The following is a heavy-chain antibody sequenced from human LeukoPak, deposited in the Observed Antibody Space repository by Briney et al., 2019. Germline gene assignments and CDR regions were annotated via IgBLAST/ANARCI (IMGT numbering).Heavy chain of an antibody. CDR1: GFTFSSHS. CDR3: VRESVYYDSSGYYNVLDY. CDR2: ITSSSDYI. V-gene: IGHV3-21*01. J-gene: IGHJ4*02. Sequence: GGSLCLSCAASGFTFSSHSRNWVRQAPGKGLEWVSVITSSSDYIYYADSLKGRFTVSRDNAKNSLYLQVNSLRAEDTAVYYCVRESVYYDSSGYYNVLDYWGQGTLVTVSS. D-gene: IGHD3-22*01.